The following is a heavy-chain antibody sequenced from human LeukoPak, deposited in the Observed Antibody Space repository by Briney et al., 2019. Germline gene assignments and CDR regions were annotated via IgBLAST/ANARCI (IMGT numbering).Heavy chain of an antibody. V-gene: IGHV2-5*02. Sequence: SGPTPVNPTQTLTLTCTFSGFSLSTSGVGVGWIRQPPGKALEWLALIYWDDDKRYSPSLRSRLTITKDTSKNQVVLTMTNMDPVDTATYYCAHSPYSDSSGYWFFGRYWGQGTLVTVSS. CDR2: IYWDDDK. CDR1: GFSLSTSGVG. D-gene: IGHD3-22*01. J-gene: IGHJ4*02. CDR3: AHSPYSDSSGYWFFGRY.